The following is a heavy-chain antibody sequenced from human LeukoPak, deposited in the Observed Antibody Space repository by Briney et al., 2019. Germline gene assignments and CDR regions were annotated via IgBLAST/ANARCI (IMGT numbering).Heavy chain of an antibody. CDR3: ARSTPLLEEPFFDY. CDR2: IYYSGST. J-gene: IGHJ4*02. D-gene: IGHD3-3*01. Sequence: GSLRLSCAASGFTFSSYWMSWIRQPPGKGLEWIGSIYYSGSTYYNPSLKSRVAISVDTSKNQFSLKLSSVTAADTAVYYCARSTPLLEEPFFDYWGQGTLVTVSS. V-gene: IGHV4-39*01. CDR1: GFTFSSYW.